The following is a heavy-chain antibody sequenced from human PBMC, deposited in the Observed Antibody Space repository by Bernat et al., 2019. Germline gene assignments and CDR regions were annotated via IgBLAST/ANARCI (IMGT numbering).Heavy chain of an antibody. V-gene: IGHV4-4*02. Sequence: QVQLQESGPGLVKPSGTLSLTCAVSGGSISSSNWWSWVRQPPGKGLGWIGEIYHSGSTNYNPSLKSRVTISVDKSKNQVSLKLSPVTAADTAVYYCARDLSDYVRPVDYYYYGMDVWGQGTTVTVSS. D-gene: IGHD4-17*01. CDR3: ARDLSDYVRPVDYYYYGMDV. CDR1: GGSISSSNW. CDR2: IYHSGST. J-gene: IGHJ6*02.